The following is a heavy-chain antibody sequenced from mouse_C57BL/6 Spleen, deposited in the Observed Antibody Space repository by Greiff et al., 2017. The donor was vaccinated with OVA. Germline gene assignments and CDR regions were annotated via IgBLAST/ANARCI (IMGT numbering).Heavy chain of an antibody. Sequence: VQLQQPGAELVRPGSSVKLSCKASGYTFTSYWMHWVKQRPIQGLEWIGNIDPSDSETHYNQKFKDKATLTVDKSSSTAYMQLSSLTSEDSAVYCGARGDDYDAAWFAYWGQGTLVTVSA. CDR2: IDPSDSET. V-gene: IGHV1-52*01. J-gene: IGHJ3*01. D-gene: IGHD2-4*01. CDR1: GYTFTSYW. CDR3: ARGDDYDAAWFAY.